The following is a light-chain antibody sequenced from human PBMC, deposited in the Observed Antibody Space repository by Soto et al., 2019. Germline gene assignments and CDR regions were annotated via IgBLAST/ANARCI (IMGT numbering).Light chain of an antibody. CDR1: QSISSW. CDR3: QQYNSYPFT. J-gene: IGKJ5*01. CDR2: KAS. V-gene: IGKV1-5*03. Sequence: DIQMTQSPSTLSASVGDRVTITCRASQSISSWLAWYQQKPGKAPKSLIYKASSLESGVPSRFSGGGSGTEFTLTISNLQPDDFAAYYCQQYNSYPFTFGQGTRLEMK.